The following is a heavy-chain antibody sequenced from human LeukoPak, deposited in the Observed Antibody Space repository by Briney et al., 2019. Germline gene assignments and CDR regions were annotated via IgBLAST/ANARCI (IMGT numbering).Heavy chain of an antibody. CDR3: ARGKLARYCSSTSCYILTFDY. CDR1: GGSFSGYY. Sequence: SETLSLTCAVYGGSFSGYYWSWIRQPPGKGLEWIGEINHSGSTNYNPSLKSRVTISVDTSKNQFSLKLSSVTAADNAVYYCARGKLARYCSSTSCYILTFDYWGQGTLVTVPS. V-gene: IGHV4-34*01. D-gene: IGHD2-2*02. CDR2: INHSGST. J-gene: IGHJ4*02.